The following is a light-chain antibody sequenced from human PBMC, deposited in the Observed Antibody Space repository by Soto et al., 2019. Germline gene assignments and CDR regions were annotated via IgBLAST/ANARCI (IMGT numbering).Light chain of an antibody. J-gene: IGKJ1*01. CDR1: QSVSSSY. CDR3: QQDGSSPQT. Sequence: EIVLTQSPGTLSLSPGERATLSCRASQSVSSSYLAWYQQKPGQAPRLLISGASSRATGIPDRFSGSGSGTDFPLTISRLEPDYLAEDYCQQDGSSPQTFGQGTKVEIK. CDR2: GAS. V-gene: IGKV3-20*01.